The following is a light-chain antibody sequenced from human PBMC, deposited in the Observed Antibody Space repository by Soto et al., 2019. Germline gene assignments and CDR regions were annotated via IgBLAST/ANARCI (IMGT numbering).Light chain of an antibody. V-gene: IGLV2-8*01. CDR1: SSDVGGYNY. CDR2: EVS. Sequence: QSVLTQPPSASGSPGQSVTISCTGTSSDVGGYNYVSWYQQHPGKAPKLMIYEVSKRPSGVSDRFSGSKSGNTASLTVSGLQAEDEADYYCSSYAGSNKFVIFGGGTKLTVL. CDR3: SSYAGSNKFVI. J-gene: IGLJ2*01.